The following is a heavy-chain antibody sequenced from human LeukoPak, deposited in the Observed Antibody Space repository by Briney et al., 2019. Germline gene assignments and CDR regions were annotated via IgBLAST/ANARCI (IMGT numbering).Heavy chain of an antibody. D-gene: IGHD5-18*01. Sequence: SETLSLTCAVYGGSFSGYYWSWIRRPPGKGLEWIGEINHSGSTNYNPSLKSRVTISVDTSKNQFSLKLSSVTAADTAVYYCARNGPTAYSYEASYAFDIWGQGTMVTVSS. CDR2: INHSGST. V-gene: IGHV4-34*01. CDR3: ARNGPTAYSYEASYAFDI. J-gene: IGHJ3*02. CDR1: GGSFSGYY.